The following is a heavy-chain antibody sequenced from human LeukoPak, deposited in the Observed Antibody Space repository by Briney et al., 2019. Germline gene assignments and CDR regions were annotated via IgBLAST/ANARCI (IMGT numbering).Heavy chain of an antibody. J-gene: IGHJ4*02. CDR2: ISYDGSNK. CDR3: ARDPDQVYDYVWGSYPNDY. CDR1: GFTFSSYA. D-gene: IGHD3-16*02. V-gene: IGHV3-30-3*01. Sequence: GRSLRLSCAASGFTFSSYAMHWVRQAPGKGLEWVAVISYDGSNKYYADSVKGRFTVSRDNSKNTLYLQMNSLRTEDTAVYYCARDPDQVYDYVWGSYPNDYWGQGTLVTVSS.